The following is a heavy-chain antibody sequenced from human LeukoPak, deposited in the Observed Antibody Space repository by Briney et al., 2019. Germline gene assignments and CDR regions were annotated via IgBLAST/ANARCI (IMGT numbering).Heavy chain of an antibody. CDR3: ARGPYGDYRAYYYYGMDV. J-gene: IGHJ6*02. Sequence: SETLSLTCAVYGGSFSGYYWSWIRQPPGKGLEWIGEINHSGSTNYNPSLKSRVTISVDTSKNQFSLKLSSVTAADTAVYYCARGPYGDYRAYYYYGMDVWGQGTTVTVSS. V-gene: IGHV4-34*01. CDR1: GGSFSGYY. CDR2: INHSGST. D-gene: IGHD4-17*01.